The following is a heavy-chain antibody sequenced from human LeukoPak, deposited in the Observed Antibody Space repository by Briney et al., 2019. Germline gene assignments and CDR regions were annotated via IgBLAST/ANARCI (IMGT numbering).Heavy chain of an antibody. CDR2: ISASGGST. J-gene: IGHJ4*02. D-gene: IGHD2-2*02. V-gene: IGHV3-23*01. CDR1: GFTFSSYA. CDR3: AKDKRGCNGITCYTGLDY. Sequence: PGGSLRLSCAASGFTFSSYAMSWVRQAPGKGLEWVSVISASGGSTHYADSVKGRFTISRDNSKNTLNLQMNSLRAEDTAVYYCAKDKRGCNGITCYTGLDYWGQGTLVTVSS.